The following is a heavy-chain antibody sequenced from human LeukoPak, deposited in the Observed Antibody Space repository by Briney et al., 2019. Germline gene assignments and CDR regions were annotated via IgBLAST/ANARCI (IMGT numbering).Heavy chain of an antibody. CDR3: AREGEVTAIGWFDP. V-gene: IGHV1-69*04. J-gene: IGHJ5*02. D-gene: IGHD2-21*02. Sequence: ASVKVSCKTSGYTFTNYAISWVRQAPGQGLEWMGRIIPILGIANYAQKFQGRVTITADKSTSTAYMELSSLRSEDTAVYYCAREGEVTAIGWFDPWGQGTLVTVSS. CDR1: GYTFTNYA. CDR2: IIPILGIA.